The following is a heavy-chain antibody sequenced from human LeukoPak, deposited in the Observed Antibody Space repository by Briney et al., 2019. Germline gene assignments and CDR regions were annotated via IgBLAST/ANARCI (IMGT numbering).Heavy chain of an antibody. CDR1: GFTFSSNY. CDR2: IYSGGST. J-gene: IGHJ4*02. Sequence: GGSLRLSCAASGFTFSSNYMSWVRQAPGKGLEWVSVIYSGGSTYYADSVKGRFTISRDNSKNTLYLQMNSLRAEDTAVYYCARDWYGGNSYYSDYWGQGTLVTVSS. CDR3: ARDWYGGNSYYSDY. V-gene: IGHV3-53*01. D-gene: IGHD4-23*01.